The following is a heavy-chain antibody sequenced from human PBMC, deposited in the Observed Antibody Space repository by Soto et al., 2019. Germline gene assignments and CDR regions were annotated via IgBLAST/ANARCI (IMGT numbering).Heavy chain of an antibody. J-gene: IGHJ6*02. CDR1: GFSLSSSGVG. CDR2: IYWDGDK. Sequence: QITLKESGPTLVKPTQTLTLTCIFSGFSLSSSGVGVGWIRQPPGKALEWLALIYWDGDKRYSPSLKTRLTITKDTSTNEVVHTITNMDPVDTGTYYCAHKGGRGAGMDVWGQGTTVTVSS. V-gene: IGHV2-5*02. CDR3: AHKGGRGAGMDV. D-gene: IGHD2-15*01.